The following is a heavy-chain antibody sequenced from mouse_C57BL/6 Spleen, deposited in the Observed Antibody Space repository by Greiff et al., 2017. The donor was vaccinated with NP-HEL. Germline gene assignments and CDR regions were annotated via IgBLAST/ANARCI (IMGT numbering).Heavy chain of an antibody. J-gene: IGHJ3*01. CDR3: ARNTHYGNYEGFAY. CDR1: GFSLTSYG. CDR2: IWSGGST. Sequence: QVQLQQSGPGLVQPSQSLSITCTVSGFSLTSYGVHWVRQSPGKGLEWLGVIWSGGSTDYNAAFISRLSISKDNSKSQVFFKMNRLQADDTAIYYCARNTHYGNYEGFAYWGQGTLVTVSA. V-gene: IGHV2-2*01. D-gene: IGHD2-1*01.